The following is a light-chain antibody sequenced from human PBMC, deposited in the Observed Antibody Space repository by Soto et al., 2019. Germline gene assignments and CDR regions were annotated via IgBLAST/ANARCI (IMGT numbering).Light chain of an antibody. J-gene: IGLJ1*01. V-gene: IGLV1-47*02. CDR2: YSN. Sequence: QAVVTQPPSASGTAGQVVTISCSGGDSNIGSNSVYWYQHLPRMAPKLLIYYSNRRPSGVPDRFSGSRSGTSAFLAIVGLRSEDEAIYYCAAWDASLSACVFGNGTKLTVL. CDR3: AAWDASLSACV. CDR1: DSNIGSNS.